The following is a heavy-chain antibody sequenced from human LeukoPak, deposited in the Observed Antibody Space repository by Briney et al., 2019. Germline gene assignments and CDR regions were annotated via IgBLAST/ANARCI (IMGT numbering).Heavy chain of an antibody. J-gene: IGHJ3*02. CDR2: IRYDGSNK. Sequence: GGSLRLSCAASGFTFSSYGMHWVRQAPGKGLEWVAFIRYDGSNKYYADSVKGRITISRDNSKNTLYLQMNSLRAEDTAVYYCAKWADYYDSSGYLDTFDIWGQGTMVTVSS. D-gene: IGHD3-22*01. V-gene: IGHV3-30*02. CDR1: GFTFSSYG. CDR3: AKWADYYDSSGYLDTFDI.